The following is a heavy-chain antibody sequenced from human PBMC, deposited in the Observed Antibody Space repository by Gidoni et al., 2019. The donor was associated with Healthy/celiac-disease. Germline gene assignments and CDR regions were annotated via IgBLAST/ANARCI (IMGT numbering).Heavy chain of an antibody. CDR1: GFTFDDYA. D-gene: IGHD3-3*01. Sequence: EVQLVESGGGLVQPGRSLRLSCAAAGFTFDDYAMSWVRRAAGKGRGLFSGISWTVGSLGYADSVMGRFTISRDNAKNSLYLQMNSLRAEDTSLYSCAKVMSPGYYDFWSGSDVWGQGTTVTVSS. CDR2: ISWTVGSL. CDR3: AKVMSPGYYDFWSGSDV. V-gene: IGHV3-9*01. J-gene: IGHJ6*02.